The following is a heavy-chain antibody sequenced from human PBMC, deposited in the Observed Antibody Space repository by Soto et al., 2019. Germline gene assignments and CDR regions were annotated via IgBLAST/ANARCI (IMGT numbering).Heavy chain of an antibody. CDR1: GYMFVTYC. D-gene: IGHD3-10*01. CDR2: ISAYNGNT. CDR3: ARDLDGSGSYYTDY. Sequence: VASVKVSCKASGYMFVTYCINWVRQAPGQGLEWMGWISAYNGNTKYAQNLQGRVTMTTDASTSTAYMEMRSLRSDDTAVYYCARDLDGSGSYYTDYWGPGTLVTVSS. V-gene: IGHV1-18*01. J-gene: IGHJ4*02.